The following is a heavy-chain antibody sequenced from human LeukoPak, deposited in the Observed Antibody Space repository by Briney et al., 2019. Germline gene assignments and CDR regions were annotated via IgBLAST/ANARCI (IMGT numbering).Heavy chain of an antibody. CDR3: ARLQVGVPDY. CDR1: GGSFSGYY. D-gene: IGHD1-26*01. Sequence: SETLSLTCAVYGGSFSGYYWAWIRQPPGKGLEWIGSIYYSGSTYYNPSLKSRVTISVDTSKNQFSLRLKSVTATDTAVYYCARLQVGVPDYWGQGTLVTVSS. J-gene: IGHJ4*02. V-gene: IGHV4-39*01. CDR2: IYYSGST.